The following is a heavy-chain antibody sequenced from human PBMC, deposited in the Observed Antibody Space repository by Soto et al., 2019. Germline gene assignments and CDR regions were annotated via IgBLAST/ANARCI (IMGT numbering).Heavy chain of an antibody. CDR1: GGSFSGYY. D-gene: IGHD6-13*01. CDR3: ARGSVSSSSWDIWSNWFAH. CDR2: INHSGST. V-gene: IGHV4-34*01. J-gene: IGHJ5*02. Sequence: SETLSLTCAVYGGSFSGYYWSWIRQPPGKGLEWIGEINHSGSTNYNPSLKSRVTISVDTSKNQFSLKLRSVTAADTAVDYCARGSVSSSSWDIWSNWFAHWDSGTLVTVSS.